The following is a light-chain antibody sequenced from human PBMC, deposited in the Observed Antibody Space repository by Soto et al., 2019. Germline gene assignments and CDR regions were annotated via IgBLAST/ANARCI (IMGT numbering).Light chain of an antibody. CDR3: QQRSNWIT. J-gene: IGKJ5*01. CDR2: DAS. Sequence: EIVLTQSPAILSVSPGERATLSCRASQSISRSLAWYQQKPGQAPRLLISDASTRATGIPARFSGSGSGTEFTLTVSSLQSEDFAVYYCQQRSNWITFGQGTRLEIK. V-gene: IGKV3-15*01. CDR1: QSISRS.